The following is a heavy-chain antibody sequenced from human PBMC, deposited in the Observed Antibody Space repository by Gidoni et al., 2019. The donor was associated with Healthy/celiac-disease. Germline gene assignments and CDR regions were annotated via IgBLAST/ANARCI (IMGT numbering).Heavy chain of an antibody. V-gene: IGHV3-74*01. CDR2: INSDGSST. CDR3: ARDTRNSSSWYARNWFDP. D-gene: IGHD6-13*01. J-gene: IGHJ5*02. Sequence: EVQLVESGGGLVQPGGSLRLYCAASGFTFSSYWMHWVRQAPGKGLLWVSRINSDGSSTSYADSVKGRFTISRDNAKNTLYLQMNSLRAEDTAVYYCARDTRNSSSWYARNWFDPWGQGTLVTVSS. CDR1: GFTFSSYW.